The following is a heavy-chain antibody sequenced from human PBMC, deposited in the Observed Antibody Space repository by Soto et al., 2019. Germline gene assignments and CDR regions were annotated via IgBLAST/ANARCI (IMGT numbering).Heavy chain of an antibody. V-gene: IGHV3-23*01. J-gene: IGHJ6*02. D-gene: IGHD3-3*01. CDR2: ISGSGGST. CDR3: AKDWIQFRLDFWSGYYTGTRRGGMDV. Sequence: GGSLRLSCAASGFTFSSYAMSWVRQAPGKGLEWVSAISGSGGSTYYADSVKGRFTISRDNSKNTLYLQMTSLRAEDTAVYYCAKDWIQFRLDFWSGYYTGTRRGGMDVWGQGTTVTVSS. CDR1: GFTFSSYA.